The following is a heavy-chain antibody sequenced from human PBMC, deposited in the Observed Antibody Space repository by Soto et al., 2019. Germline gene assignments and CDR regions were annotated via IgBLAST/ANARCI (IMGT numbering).Heavy chain of an antibody. V-gene: IGHV3-66*01. J-gene: IGHJ4*02. CDR3: ARGAVSPFPRDY. D-gene: IGHD6-19*01. CDR1: GFTVSSNY. CDR2: LYSAGTT. Sequence: EVQLVESGGDLVQPGGSLRLSCAVSGFTVSSNYMSWVRQAPGKGLEWVSILYSAGTTYYADSARGRFSISRDNSKNTLYLQMKSLRVEDTAVYYCARGAVSPFPRDYWGRGPLVTVSS.